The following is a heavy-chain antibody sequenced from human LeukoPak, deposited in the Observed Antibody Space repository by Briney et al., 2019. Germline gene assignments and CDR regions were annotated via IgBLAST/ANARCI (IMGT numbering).Heavy chain of an antibody. CDR1: GGSISSSSYY. CDR2: IYYSGDT. V-gene: IGHV4-39*01. CDR3: ARWRTARTGFDY. J-gene: IGHJ4*02. Sequence: SETLSLTCTVSGGSISSSSYYWGWIRQPPGKGLEWIGSIYYSGDTYYNPSLKSRVTISVDTSKNQFSLKVISVTAADTAVYYCARWRTARTGFDYWGQGTLVTVSS. D-gene: IGHD3/OR15-3a*01.